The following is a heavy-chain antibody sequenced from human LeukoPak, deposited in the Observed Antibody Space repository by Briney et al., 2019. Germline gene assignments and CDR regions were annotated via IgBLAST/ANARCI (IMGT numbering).Heavy chain of an antibody. Sequence: GGSLRLSCAASGFTFSSYEMNWVRQAPGKGLEWVSYISSSGSTIYYADSVKGRFTISRDNAKNSLYLQMNSLRAGDTAVYYCARFDSSGYLGYFDYWGQGTLVTVSS. CDR3: ARFDSSGYLGYFDY. J-gene: IGHJ4*02. CDR2: ISSSGSTI. V-gene: IGHV3-48*03. CDR1: GFTFSSYE. D-gene: IGHD3-22*01.